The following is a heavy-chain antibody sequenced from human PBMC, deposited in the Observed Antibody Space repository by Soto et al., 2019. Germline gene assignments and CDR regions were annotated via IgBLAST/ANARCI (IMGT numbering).Heavy chain of an antibody. CDR2: ISIRGSTI. CDR3: ARDSMVTAHDS. D-gene: IGHD2-21*02. Sequence: GGSLRLSCAASGFTFSSYEMNWARQAPGKGLEWVSYISIRGSTIYYADSVKGRFTISRDNAKNSLYLQMNSLRADDTAVYYCARDSMVTAHDSWGQGTLVPVSS. J-gene: IGHJ4*02. V-gene: IGHV3-48*03. CDR1: GFTFSSYE.